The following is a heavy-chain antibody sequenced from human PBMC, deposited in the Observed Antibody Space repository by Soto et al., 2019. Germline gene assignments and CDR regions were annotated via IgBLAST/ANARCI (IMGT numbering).Heavy chain of an antibody. D-gene: IGHD3-22*01. CDR1: GASISSGDW. V-gene: IGHV4-4*02. CDR2: ISHSGST. Sequence: SETLSLTCTVSGASISSGDWWSWVRQPPGKGLEWIGEISHSGSTNYSPSLRGRVTISVDKSKNHFSLKLTSVTAADTAVYYCARAYDRSGSPARYFDFWGQGTLVTVSS. J-gene: IGHJ4*02. CDR3: ARAYDRSGSPARYFDF.